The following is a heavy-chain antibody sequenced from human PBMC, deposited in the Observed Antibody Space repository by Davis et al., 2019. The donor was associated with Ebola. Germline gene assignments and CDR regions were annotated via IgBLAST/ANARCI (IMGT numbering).Heavy chain of an antibody. J-gene: IGHJ6*02. D-gene: IGHD3-9*01. V-gene: IGHV3-74*01. CDR1: GFTFSSYW. Sequence: GESLKISCAASGFTFSSYWMHWVRQAPGKGLVWVSRINSDGSSTSYADSVKGRFTISRDNAKNTLYLPMNSPRAEDTAMYYCARDSGEYYDILTGYPTGMDVWGQGTTVTVSS. CDR2: INSDGSST. CDR3: ARDSGEYYDILTGYPTGMDV.